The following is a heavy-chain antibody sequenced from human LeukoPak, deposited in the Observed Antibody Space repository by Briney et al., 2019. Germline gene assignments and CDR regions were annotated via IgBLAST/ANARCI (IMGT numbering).Heavy chain of an antibody. Sequence: GGSLRLSCAASGFTFSGYDLHWVRQLTGKGLEWVSGIGIAGDTYYVGSVKGRFTISRENAKNSLYLQMNSLRAEDTAVYYCARDLLFPSSTSLQHGYFGLWGRGTLVTVSS. D-gene: IGHD2-2*01. V-gene: IGHV3-13*01. CDR1: GFTFSGYD. CDR3: ARDLLFPSSTSLQHGYFGL. J-gene: IGHJ2*01. CDR2: IGIAGDT.